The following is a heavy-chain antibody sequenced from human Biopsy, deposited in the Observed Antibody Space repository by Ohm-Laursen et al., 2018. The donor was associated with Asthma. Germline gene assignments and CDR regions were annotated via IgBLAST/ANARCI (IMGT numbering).Heavy chain of an antibody. D-gene: IGHD2-21*01. V-gene: IGHV3-30*03. J-gene: IGHJ4*02. CDR2: ISSDVRE. CDR1: GFTFRNFG. Sequence: SLRLSCSASGFTFRNFGMDWVRQAPGKGLEWVALISSDVREWYADSVKGRFTISRDNSKNTLDLQMNSLRGDDTAVYYCVRWRSGYPDHYSDFWGLGTLVTVSS. CDR3: VRWRSGYPDHYSDF.